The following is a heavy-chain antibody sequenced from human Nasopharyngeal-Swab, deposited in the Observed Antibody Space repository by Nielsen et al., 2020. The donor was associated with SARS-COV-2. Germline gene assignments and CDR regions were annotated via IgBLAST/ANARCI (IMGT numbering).Heavy chain of an antibody. CDR3: ARGGGTSVVARLSWFDP. J-gene: IGHJ5*02. V-gene: IGHV1-69*13. CDR1: GGTFSSYA. CDR2: IIPIFGTA. Sequence: SVKVSCKASGGTFSSYAISWVRQAPGQGLEWMGGIIPIFGTANYAQKFQGRVTITADESTSTAYMELSSLRSEDTAVYYCARGGGTSVVARLSWFDPWGQGTLVTVSS. D-gene: IGHD6-6*01.